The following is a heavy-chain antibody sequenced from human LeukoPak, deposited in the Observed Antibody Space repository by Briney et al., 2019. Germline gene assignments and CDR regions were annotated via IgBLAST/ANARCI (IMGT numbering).Heavy chain of an antibody. CDR1: GGSFSGYY. CDR3: ARDGVVRGVIGE. D-gene: IGHD3-10*01. V-gene: IGHV4-59*12. Sequence: SETLSLTCAVYGGSFSGYYWSWIRQPPGKGLEWIGYIYYSGSTNYNPSLKSRVTISVDTSKNQFSLKLSSVTAADTAVYYCARDGVVRGVIGEWGQGTLVTVSS. CDR2: IYYSGST. J-gene: IGHJ4*02.